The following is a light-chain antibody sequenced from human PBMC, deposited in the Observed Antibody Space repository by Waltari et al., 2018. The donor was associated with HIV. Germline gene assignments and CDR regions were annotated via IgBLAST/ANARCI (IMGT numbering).Light chain of an antibody. CDR2: WAS. J-gene: IGKJ4*01. Sequence: DIVMTQSPDSLPVSLGERATINCTSSRSLLYSSDHRNYLAWYQQKPRQPPKLLISWASTRESGVPDRFSGSGSGTAFTLTITRLQAEDVAVYHCQQYFRIPPTFGGGTKVEIK. CDR1: RSLLYSSDHRNY. V-gene: IGKV4-1*01. CDR3: QQYFRIPPT.